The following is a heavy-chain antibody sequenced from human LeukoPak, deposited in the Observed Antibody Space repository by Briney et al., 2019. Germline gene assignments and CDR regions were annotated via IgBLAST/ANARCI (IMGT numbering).Heavy chain of an antibody. Sequence: GGSLRLSCSAPGFTFRSYAMHWVRQAPGKGLEYVSAISSNGGSTYYADSVKGRFTISRDNSKNTLYLQMSSLRTEDTAVYYCVKAPRGWYYYGMDVWGQGTTVTVSS. CDR1: GFTFRSYA. D-gene: IGHD3-16*01. V-gene: IGHV3-64D*06. J-gene: IGHJ6*02. CDR3: VKAPRGWYYYGMDV. CDR2: ISSNGGST.